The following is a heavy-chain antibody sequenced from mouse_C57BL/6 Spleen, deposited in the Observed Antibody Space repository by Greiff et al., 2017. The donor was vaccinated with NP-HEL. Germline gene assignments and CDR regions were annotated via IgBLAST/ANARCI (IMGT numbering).Heavy chain of an antibody. J-gene: IGHJ4*01. Sequence: VQLQQPGAELVRPGSSVKLSCKASGYTFTSYWMHWVKRRPIQGLEWIGNIDPSDSETHYNQKFKDKATLTVDKSSSTAYMQLSSLTSEDSAVYYCARRGFYGNSAMDYWGQGTSVTVSS. CDR1: GYTFTSYW. CDR2: IDPSDSET. CDR3: ARRGFYGNSAMDY. V-gene: IGHV1-52*01. D-gene: IGHD2-1*01.